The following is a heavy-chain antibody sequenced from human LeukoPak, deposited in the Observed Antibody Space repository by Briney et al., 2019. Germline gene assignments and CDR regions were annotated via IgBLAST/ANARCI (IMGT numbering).Heavy chain of an antibody. V-gene: IGHV3-23*01. CDR1: GFTFSSYW. D-gene: IGHD3-22*01. J-gene: IGHJ3*02. CDR3: AKDSTRSSGYFFHDNDAFDI. Sequence: PGGSLRLSCAASGFTFSSYWMHWVRQGPGKGLEWVSAISGSGGSTYYADSVKGRFTISRDNSKNTLYLQMNSLRAEDTAVYYCAKDSTRSSGYFFHDNDAFDIWGQGTMVTVSS. CDR2: ISGSGGST.